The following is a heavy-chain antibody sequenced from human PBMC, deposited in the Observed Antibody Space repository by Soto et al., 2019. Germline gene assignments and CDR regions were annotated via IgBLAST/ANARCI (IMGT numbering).Heavy chain of an antibody. CDR2: ISGSGGST. D-gene: IGHD3-3*01. Sequence: GSLRLSCAASGFPFSSYAMSWVRQAPGKGLEWVSAISGSGGSTYYADSVKGRFTISRDNSKNTLYLQMNSLRAEDTAVYYCAKDLWVGTIFGVVPYYYYGMDVWGQGTTVTSP. V-gene: IGHV3-23*01. CDR3: AKDLWVGTIFGVVPYYYYGMDV. J-gene: IGHJ6*02. CDR1: GFPFSSYA.